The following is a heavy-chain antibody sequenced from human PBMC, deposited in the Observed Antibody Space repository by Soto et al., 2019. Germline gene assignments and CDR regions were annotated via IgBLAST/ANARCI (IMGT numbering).Heavy chain of an antibody. Sequence: QVQLVQSGAEVKKPGSSVKVSCKASGGTFSSYTISWVRQAPGQGLEWMGRIIPILGIANYAQKFQGRVTIPADKSTNTAYNELSRLRSEGTAGYYLAGPGGEGLKIEIWGQGAKVTVS. CDR1: GGTFSSYT. CDR3: AGPGGEGLKIEI. CDR2: IIPILGIA. V-gene: IGHV1-69*02. D-gene: IGHD3-10*01. J-gene: IGHJ3*02.